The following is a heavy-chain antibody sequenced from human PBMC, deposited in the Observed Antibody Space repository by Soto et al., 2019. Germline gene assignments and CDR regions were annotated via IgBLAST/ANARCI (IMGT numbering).Heavy chain of an antibody. CDR1: GGTFSSYA. V-gene: IGHV1-69*01. D-gene: IGHD2-2*01. Sequence: QVQLVQSGAEVKKPGSSVKVSCKASGGTFSSYAISWVRQAPGQGLEWMGGIIPILGTANYAQKFQGRVTIPADESTRTAYMELRSLRSEDTAVYYCARGNVVVPAPERLLYAPFDYWGQGTLVTVSS. CDR2: IIPILGTA. CDR3: ARGNVVVPAPERLLYAPFDY. J-gene: IGHJ4*02.